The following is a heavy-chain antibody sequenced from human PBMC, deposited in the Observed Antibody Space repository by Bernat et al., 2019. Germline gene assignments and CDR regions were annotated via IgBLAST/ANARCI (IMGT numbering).Heavy chain of an antibody. J-gene: IGHJ3*02. V-gene: IGHV3-23*01. D-gene: IGHD3-16*02. CDR3: ATSGVHSVEFSLPHYAFDI. CDR1: GFTFSNYA. CDR2: ISGSGDSR. Sequence: EVQLLESGGGLVQPGGSLRLSCAASGFTFSNYAMSWVRQAPGKGLEWVSGISGSGDSRYYADSVKGRFTISRDNSKNTLYLQMNSLRAEGTAVYYCATSGVHSVEFSLPHYAFDIRGQGTMVTVSS.